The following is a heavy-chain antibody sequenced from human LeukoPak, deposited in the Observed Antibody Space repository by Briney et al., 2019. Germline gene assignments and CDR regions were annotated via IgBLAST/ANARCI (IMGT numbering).Heavy chain of an antibody. D-gene: IGHD3-10*01. V-gene: IGHV3-11*01. CDR2: ISPSGTVI. J-gene: IGHJ4*02. CDR3: ARDYNC. CDR1: GFTFTDYY. Sequence: AGSLRLSCSASGFTFTDYYMSWIRQAPGPGLEWVSYISPSGTVIYYEDSVKGRFTISRDNATKSLYLQMNSLRAEDTAVYYCARDYNCWGQGTLVTVSS.